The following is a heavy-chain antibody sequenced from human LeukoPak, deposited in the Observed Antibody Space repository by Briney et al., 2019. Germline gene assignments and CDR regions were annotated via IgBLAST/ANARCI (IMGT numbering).Heavy chain of an antibody. J-gene: IGHJ5*02. CDR1: GFTFSSYG. CDR3: ARDNTIAAAGTQSNWFDP. Sequence: PGGSLRLSCAASGFTFSSYGMHWVRQAPGKGLEWVAVIWYDGSNKYYADSVKGRFTISRDNSKNTLYLQMNSLRAEDTAVYYCARDNTIAAAGTQSNWFDPWGRGPVVTVSS. CDR2: IWYDGSNK. D-gene: IGHD6-13*01. V-gene: IGHV3-33*01.